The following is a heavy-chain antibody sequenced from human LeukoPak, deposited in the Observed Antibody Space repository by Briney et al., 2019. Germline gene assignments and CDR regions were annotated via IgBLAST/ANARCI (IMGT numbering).Heavy chain of an antibody. J-gene: IGHJ4*02. Sequence: GESLRISCQGFGYSFSNYWITWVRQLPGKGLEWMGRIDPRDSQTNYSPSFQGHVTISSDSSITTAYLECSSLTVSDTATYYCARYGSGPDSWGQGTLVIVSS. CDR3: ARYGSGPDS. CDR1: GYSFSNYW. CDR2: IDPRDSQT. V-gene: IGHV5-10-1*01. D-gene: IGHD3-10*01.